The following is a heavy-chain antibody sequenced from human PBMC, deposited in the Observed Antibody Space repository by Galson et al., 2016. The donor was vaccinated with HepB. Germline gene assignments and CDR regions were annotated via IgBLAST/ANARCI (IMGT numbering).Heavy chain of an antibody. CDR1: GFTSNNYD. CDR2: VRASGNGGST. Sequence: SLRLSCAASGFTSNNYDMSWVRQAPGKGLQWVSVVRASGNGGSTHYADSAKGRFTLSKEASRNQVVLTMTNMDPVDTATYYCVRKAKAWGYFDHWGQGILVTVSS. D-gene: IGHD7-27*01. J-gene: IGHJ4*02. CDR3: VRKAKAWGYFDH. V-gene: IGHV3-23*01.